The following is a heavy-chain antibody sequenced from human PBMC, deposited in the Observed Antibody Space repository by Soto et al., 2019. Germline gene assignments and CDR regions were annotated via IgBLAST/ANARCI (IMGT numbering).Heavy chain of an antibody. V-gene: IGHV3-74*01. D-gene: IGHD2-15*01. CDR1: GFTFNHYW. Sequence: PGGSLRLSCVASGFTFNHYWMHWVRQAPGKGLVWVSRINSDGSGTSYADSVRGRFTISRDNAKNTLYLQMNSLRVEDTALFYCTRDFLSIQPRLLSATDVCCQGTTVTGS. CDR3: TRDFLSIQPRLLSATDV. J-gene: IGHJ6*02. CDR2: INSDGSGT.